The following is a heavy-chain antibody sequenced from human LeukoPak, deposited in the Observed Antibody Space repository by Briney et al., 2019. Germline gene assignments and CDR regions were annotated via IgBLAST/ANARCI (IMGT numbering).Heavy chain of an antibody. CDR2: IYSGGST. CDR1: GFTVSSNY. Sequence: GESLKISCAASGFTVSSNYMSWVRQAPGKGLEWVSVIYSGGSTYYADSVKGRFTISRDNSKNTLYLQMNSLRAEDTAVYYCARDQRRGSSWYVDHYYYYGMDVWGQGTTVTVSS. V-gene: IGHV3-66*01. D-gene: IGHD6-13*01. J-gene: IGHJ6*02. CDR3: ARDQRRGSSWYVDHYYYYGMDV.